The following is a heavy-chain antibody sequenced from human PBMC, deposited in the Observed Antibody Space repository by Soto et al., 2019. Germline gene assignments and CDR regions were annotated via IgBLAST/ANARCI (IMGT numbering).Heavy chain of an antibody. Sequence: GGSLRLSCAASGFTFSSYGMHWVRQAPGKGLEWVAVISYDGSNKYYADSVKGRFTISRDNSKNTLYLQMNSLRAEDTAVYYCAKDLNYDFWSGYYTGTLGYWGQGPLVTVSS. CDR2: ISYDGSNK. J-gene: IGHJ4*02. D-gene: IGHD3-3*01. CDR3: AKDLNYDFWSGYYTGTLGY. V-gene: IGHV3-30*18. CDR1: GFTFSSYG.